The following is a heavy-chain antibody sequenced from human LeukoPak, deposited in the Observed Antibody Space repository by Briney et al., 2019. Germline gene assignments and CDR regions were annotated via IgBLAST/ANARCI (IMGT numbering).Heavy chain of an antibody. CDR2: IYPGDSDT. J-gene: IGHJ3*02. D-gene: IGHD3-16*01. CDR1: GYSFSSYW. V-gene: IGHV5-51*01. CDR3: ARHPFRENAFDI. Sequence: GESLKISCKGSGYSFSSYWIGWVRQMPGKGLECMGIIYPGDSDTRYGPSFQGQVTISADKSISTAYLQWSSLRASDTAMYYCARHPFRENAFDIWGQGTMVTVSS.